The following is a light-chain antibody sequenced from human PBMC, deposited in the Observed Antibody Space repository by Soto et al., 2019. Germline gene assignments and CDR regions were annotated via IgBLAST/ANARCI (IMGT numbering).Light chain of an antibody. CDR2: GTS. CDR3: QQFNNWPLT. Sequence: EIVMTQSPATLSVSPGERATLSCRASQSINNYLAWYQQKPGQAPRLLIDGTSTRATGIPARFSGSGSGTEFTLTISSLQSEDFAVYYCQQFNNWPLTFGGGTRVEIK. CDR1: QSINNY. J-gene: IGKJ4*01. V-gene: IGKV3-15*01.